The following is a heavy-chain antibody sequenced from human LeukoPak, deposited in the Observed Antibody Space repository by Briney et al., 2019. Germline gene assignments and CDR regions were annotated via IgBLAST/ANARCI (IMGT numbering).Heavy chain of an antibody. CDR3: ARASLPYDFWTGSFFDY. V-gene: IGHV3-33*08. CDR1: GFTFSSYW. J-gene: IGHJ4*02. CDR2: IWYDGSNK. Sequence: PGGSLRLSCAASGFTFSSYWMHWVRQAPGKGLEWVAVIWYDGSNKYYADSVKGRFTISRDNSKNTLYLQMNSLRAEDTAVYYCARASLPYDFWTGSFFDYWGQGTLVTVSS. D-gene: IGHD3-3*01.